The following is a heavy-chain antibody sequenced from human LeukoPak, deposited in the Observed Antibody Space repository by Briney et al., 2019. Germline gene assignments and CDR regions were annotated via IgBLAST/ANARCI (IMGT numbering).Heavy chain of an antibody. CDR1: GYNFIGYG. D-gene: IGHD4-17*01. CDR3: AREPLRPYYYMDV. V-gene: IGHV1-18*01. J-gene: IGHJ6*03. Sequence: ASVKVSCKASGYNFIGYGITWVRQAPGQGLEWMGWISTYNGNTNYAQKLQGRVTMTTDTSTSTAYMELRSLRSDDTAVYYCAREPLRPYYYMDVWGKGTTVTVSS. CDR2: ISTYNGNT.